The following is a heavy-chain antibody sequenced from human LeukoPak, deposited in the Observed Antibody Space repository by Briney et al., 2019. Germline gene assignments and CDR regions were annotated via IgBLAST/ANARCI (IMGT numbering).Heavy chain of an antibody. Sequence: PGGSLRLSCAASGFTFSNYWMSWVRQAPGKGLEWVANIKQDGSEKSYVDSVKGRFTISRDNAKNSLYLQMNSLRAEDTAVYYCARMGSYFDFWGQGILVTVSS. J-gene: IGHJ4*02. V-gene: IGHV3-7*01. CDR1: GFTFSNYW. CDR2: IKQDGSEK. CDR3: ARMGSYFDF. D-gene: IGHD3-16*01.